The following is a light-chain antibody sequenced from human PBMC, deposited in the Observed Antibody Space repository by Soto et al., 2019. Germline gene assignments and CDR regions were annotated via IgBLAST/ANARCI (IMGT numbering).Light chain of an antibody. Sequence: EVLLTQPPATLSVSPGAGATLSCRASQSVGSNLAWYQQKPGQTPRVLIYGASTRAIGIPARFSGSGFGTEFTLTISSLQSEDFVVYYCQQYSNWPLLSFGGGTKVDIK. CDR1: QSVGSN. J-gene: IGKJ4*01. CDR3: QQYSNWPLLS. CDR2: GAS. V-gene: IGKV3-15*01.